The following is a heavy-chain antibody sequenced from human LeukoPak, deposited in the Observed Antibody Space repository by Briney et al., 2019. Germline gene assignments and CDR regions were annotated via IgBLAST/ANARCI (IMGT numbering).Heavy chain of an antibody. CDR1: GFTFSSYG. CDR2: IWYDGSNK. CDR3: ARDPSLRYFDWLLRETESGLDY. Sequence: GGSLRLSCAASGFTFSSYGMHWVRQAPGKGLEWVAVIWYDGSNKYYADSVKGRFTISRDNSKNTLYLQMNSLRAEDTAVYYCARDPSLRYFDWLLRETESGLDYWGQGTLVTVSS. V-gene: IGHV3-33*01. J-gene: IGHJ4*02. D-gene: IGHD3-9*01.